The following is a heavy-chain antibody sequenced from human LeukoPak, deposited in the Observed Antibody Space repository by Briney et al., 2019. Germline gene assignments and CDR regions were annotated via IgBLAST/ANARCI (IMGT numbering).Heavy chain of an antibody. J-gene: IGHJ4*02. V-gene: IGHV3-48*01. CDR1: GFTFSDYS. Sequence: QPGGSLRLSCAASGFTFSDYSMNWVRQAPGKGLEWLSFIGGRGSTIYYAGSVKGRFTISRDNAKRSLYLQMNSLRAEDTAVYYCANTYYYGSGSYQFDYWGQGTLVTVSS. CDR2: IGGRGSTI. CDR3: ANTYYYGSGSYQFDY. D-gene: IGHD3-10*01.